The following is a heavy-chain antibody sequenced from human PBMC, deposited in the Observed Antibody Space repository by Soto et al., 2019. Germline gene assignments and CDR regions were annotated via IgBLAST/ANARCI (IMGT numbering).Heavy chain of an antibody. V-gene: IGHV4-34*01. CDR1: GGSFSGYY. CDR3: ARGWRHYYGSGSYYDFDY. J-gene: IGHJ4*02. CDR2: INHSGST. Sequence: SETLSLTCAVYGGSFSGYYWSWIRQPPGKGLEWIGEINHSGSTNYNPSLKSRVTISVDTSKNQFSLKLSSVTAADTAVYYCARGWRHYYGSGSYYDFDYWGQGTLVTVSS. D-gene: IGHD3-10*01.